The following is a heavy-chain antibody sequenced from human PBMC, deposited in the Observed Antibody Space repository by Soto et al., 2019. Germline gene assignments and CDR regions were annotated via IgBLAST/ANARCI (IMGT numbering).Heavy chain of an antibody. J-gene: IGHJ4*02. D-gene: IGHD3-3*01. CDR3: AREFYGYYTYGPGDY. Sequence: EAQLVESGGGLVQPGGSLRLSCEASGFMFGVYWMSWVRQAPGKGLEWVANINDDGSERNYVDSVKGRFTISRDTPNNLLFLQTNSLRDEDTAVYYCAREFYGYYTYGPGDYWGQGTLVAVSS. CDR1: GFMFGVYW. V-gene: IGHV3-7*01. CDR2: INDDGSER.